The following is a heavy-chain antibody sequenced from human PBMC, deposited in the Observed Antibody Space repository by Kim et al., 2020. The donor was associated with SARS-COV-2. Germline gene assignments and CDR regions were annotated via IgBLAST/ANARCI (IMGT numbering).Heavy chain of an antibody. CDR1: GGTLRNYA. D-gene: IGHD1-26*01. CDR2: FLPMFGTA. Sequence: SVKVSCKASGGTLRNYAISWVRQAPGQGLEWMGGFLPMFGTANYAPKFQGRVTMTGDESTSTAYMEVSSLRSDDTAVYFCAQTPGGIVGAGVGWGQGTLVTVSS. CDR3: AQTPGGIVGAGVG. J-gene: IGHJ4*02. V-gene: IGHV1-69*13.